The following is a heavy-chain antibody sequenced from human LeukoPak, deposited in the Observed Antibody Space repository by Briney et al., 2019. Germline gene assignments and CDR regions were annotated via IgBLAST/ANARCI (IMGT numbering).Heavy chain of an antibody. V-gene: IGHV1-2*02. D-gene: IGHD1-26*01. J-gene: IGHJ4*02. Sequence: ASVKVSCKSSGHIFTDYYMHWVRQAPGQGLEWMGWINPNNGDTNYVQKFQGRVTMTRDTSISTAYMELSRLRSDDTAVYYCARVSGSYFIDYWGQGTLVTVSS. CDR2: INPNNGDT. CDR1: GHIFTDYY. CDR3: ARVSGSYFIDY.